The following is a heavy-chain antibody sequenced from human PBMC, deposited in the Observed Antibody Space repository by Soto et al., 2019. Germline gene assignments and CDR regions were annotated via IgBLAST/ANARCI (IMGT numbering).Heavy chain of an antibody. Sequence: QVQLVQSGAEVKKPGASVKVSCKASGYTFTSYYMHWVRQAPGQGLEWMGIINPSGGSTSYAPKFQGRVTMTRDTSTSTVYMELSSLRSEDTAVYYCARDRIGIMITFGGVIASGVGYWGQGTLVTVSS. CDR3: ARDRIGIMITFGGVIASGVGY. D-gene: IGHD3-16*02. J-gene: IGHJ4*02. CDR1: GYTFTSYY. V-gene: IGHV1-46*03. CDR2: INPSGGST.